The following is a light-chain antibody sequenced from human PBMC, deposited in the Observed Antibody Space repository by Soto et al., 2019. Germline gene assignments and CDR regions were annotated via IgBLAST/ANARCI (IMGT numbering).Light chain of an antibody. CDR2: DTS. V-gene: IGKV3-15*01. J-gene: IGKJ4*01. CDR1: QGIGDT. CDR3: QQHNSVSLLT. Sequence: EVVMRQSPATLSVSPGAGATLSCRASQGIGDTLAWCQHKPGQTPRLLIYDTSTRATGVPTRFSGSRSGAEITLTISSLQPDDFATYYCQQHNSVSLLTFGGGTKVDIK.